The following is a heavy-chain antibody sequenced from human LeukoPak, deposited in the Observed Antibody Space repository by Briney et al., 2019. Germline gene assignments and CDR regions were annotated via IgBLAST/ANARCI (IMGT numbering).Heavy chain of an antibody. D-gene: IGHD2-15*01. Sequence: GGSLRLSCAASRFTFSSYEMNWVRQAPGKGLEWVSYISSSGRTIYYADSVKGLFTVSRDSAKNSLYLQMNSLRAEDTAVYYCARVCSGGSCYSDYFDYWGQGTLVTVSS. V-gene: IGHV3-48*03. J-gene: IGHJ4*02. CDR1: RFTFSSYE. CDR3: ARVCSGGSCYSDYFDY. CDR2: ISSSGRTI.